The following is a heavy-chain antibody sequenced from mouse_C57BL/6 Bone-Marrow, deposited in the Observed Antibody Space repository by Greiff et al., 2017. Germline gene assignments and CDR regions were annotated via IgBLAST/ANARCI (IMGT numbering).Heavy chain of an antibody. Sequence: EVQGVESGGDLVKPGGSLKLSCAASGFTFSSYGMSWVRQTPDKRLEWVATISSGGSYTYYPDSVKGRFTISRDNAKNTLYLQMSSLKSEDTAMYYCARHVVASMDYWGQGTSVTVSS. J-gene: IGHJ4*01. V-gene: IGHV5-6*01. CDR3: ARHVVASMDY. CDR2: ISSGGSYT. CDR1: GFTFSSYG. D-gene: IGHD1-1*01.